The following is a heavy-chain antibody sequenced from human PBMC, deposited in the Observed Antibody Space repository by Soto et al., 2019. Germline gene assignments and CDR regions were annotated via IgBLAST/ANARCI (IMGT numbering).Heavy chain of an antibody. CDR2: ISGSGGST. D-gene: IGHD4-17*01. CDR3: AKDLTTVTTSGGY. Sequence: GSLRPSCAASGFTFISYAIIFFRHSPGKWLEWVSAISGSGGSTYYADSVKGRFTISRDNSKNTLYLQMNSLRAEDTAVYYCAKDLTTVTTSGGYWGQGTLVTVSS. V-gene: IGHV3-23*01. CDR1: GFTFISYA. J-gene: IGHJ4*02.